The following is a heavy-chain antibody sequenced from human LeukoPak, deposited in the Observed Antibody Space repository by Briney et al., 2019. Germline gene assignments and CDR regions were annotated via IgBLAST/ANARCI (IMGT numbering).Heavy chain of an antibody. J-gene: IGHJ4*02. V-gene: IGHV3-30*02. Sequence: GGSLRLSCAASGFTFRSYGMHWVRQAPGKGLEWVAFIRYDGSNKYYADSVKGRFTISRDNSKNTLYLQMNSLRAEDTAVYHCAKDRRYCSSTSCYAFDYWGQGTLVTVSS. CDR1: GFTFRSYG. CDR3: AKDRRYCSSTSCYAFDY. CDR2: IRYDGSNK. D-gene: IGHD2-2*01.